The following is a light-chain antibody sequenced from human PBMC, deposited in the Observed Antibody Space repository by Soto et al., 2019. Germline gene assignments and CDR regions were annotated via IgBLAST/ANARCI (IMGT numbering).Light chain of an antibody. J-gene: IGKJ3*01. CDR3: QQRSNWPPFT. CDR2: DAS. CDR1: QSVSSY. Sequence: EIVLTQSPATLSLSPGERATLSCRASQSVSSYFAWYQQKPGQAHRLLIYDASNRATCIPARFSGSGSGTDFPLTISSLEPEDFAVYYCQQRSNWPPFTFGPGTKVDIK. V-gene: IGKV3-11*01.